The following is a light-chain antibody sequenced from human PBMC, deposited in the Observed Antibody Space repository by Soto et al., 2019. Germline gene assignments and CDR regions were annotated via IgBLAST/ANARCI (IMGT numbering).Light chain of an antibody. V-gene: IGKV1-5*01. Sequence: IHVTQSPATLSASVGDRVTITCRASQSIGSWLAWYQQKPGKAPNLLIYDASSLESGVPSRFSGSGSGTEFTLTISSLQPDDFATYYCQQYTSYSYTFGQGTRLEI. CDR1: QSIGSW. CDR2: DAS. CDR3: QQYTSYSYT. J-gene: IGKJ5*01.